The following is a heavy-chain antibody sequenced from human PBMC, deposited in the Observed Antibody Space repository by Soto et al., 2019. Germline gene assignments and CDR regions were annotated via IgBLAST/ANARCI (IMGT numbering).Heavy chain of an antibody. J-gene: IGHJ3*02. CDR2: IYYSGST. Sequence: SETLSLTCTVSGGSISSYYWSWIRQPPGKGLEWIGYIYYSGSTNYNPSLKSRVTISVDTSKNQFSLKLSSVTAADTAVYYCARHGDYDFWSGYSPNAFDIWGQGTMVTVSS. V-gene: IGHV4-59*08. CDR3: ARHGDYDFWSGYSPNAFDI. CDR1: GGSISSYY. D-gene: IGHD3-3*01.